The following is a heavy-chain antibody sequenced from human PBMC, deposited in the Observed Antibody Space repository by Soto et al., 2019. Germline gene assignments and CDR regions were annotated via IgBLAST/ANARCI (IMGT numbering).Heavy chain of an antibody. V-gene: IGHV3-23*01. CDR3: VRPESQSSWGNGPDY. D-gene: IGHD7-27*01. CDR1: GFTFSSYA. CDR2: ISGSGGNT. Sequence: GGSLRLSCAASGFTFSSYALSWVRQAPGKGLEWVAIISGSGGNTYYADPVRGRFTISRDNSRDTLYLQMNNLRNEDTAVYYCVRPESQSSWGNGPDYWGQGTPVTVSS. J-gene: IGHJ4*02.